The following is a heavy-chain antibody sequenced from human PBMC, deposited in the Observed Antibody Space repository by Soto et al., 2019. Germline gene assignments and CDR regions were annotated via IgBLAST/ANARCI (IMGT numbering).Heavy chain of an antibody. V-gene: IGHV3-30-3*01. CDR2: ISYDGGNK. D-gene: IGHD3-22*01. J-gene: IGHJ5*02. Sequence: QVQLVESGGGVVQSGKSLRLSCAASGFTFSSYAMYWVRQAPGKGLEWVALISYDGGNKFYGDSVKGRFTISRDNSRNTLYLQMNNLRAEDTAVYYCAREGYYYESSGYHYVNWLDPWGQGILVTVSS. CDR3: AREGYYYESSGYHYVNWLDP. CDR1: GFTFSSYA.